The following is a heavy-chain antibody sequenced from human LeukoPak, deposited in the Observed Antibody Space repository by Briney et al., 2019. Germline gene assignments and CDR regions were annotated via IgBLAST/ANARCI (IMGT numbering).Heavy chain of an antibody. V-gene: IGHV3-21*01. Sequence: PGGSLRLSCAASGFTFSSYSMNWVRQAPGKGLEWVSSISSSSSYIYYADSVKGRFTISRDNAKNSLYLQMNSLRAEDTAVYYCAKDFGFGELLGFDYWGQGTLVTVSS. CDR3: AKDFGFGELLGFDY. CDR1: GFTFSSYS. J-gene: IGHJ4*02. D-gene: IGHD3-10*01. CDR2: ISSSSSYI.